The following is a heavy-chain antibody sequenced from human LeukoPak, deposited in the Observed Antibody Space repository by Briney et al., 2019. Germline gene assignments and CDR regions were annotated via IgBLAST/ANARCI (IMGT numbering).Heavy chain of an antibody. V-gene: IGHV3-30*18. Sequence: GRSLRLSCAASGFTFSSYGMHWVRQAPGKGLEWVAVISYDGSNKYYADFVKGRFTISRDNSKNTLYLQMNSLRAEDTAVYYCAKAGVGNQFDYWGQGTLVIVSS. CDR3: AKAGVGNQFDY. J-gene: IGHJ4*02. CDR2: ISYDGSNK. D-gene: IGHD1-14*01. CDR1: GFTFSSYG.